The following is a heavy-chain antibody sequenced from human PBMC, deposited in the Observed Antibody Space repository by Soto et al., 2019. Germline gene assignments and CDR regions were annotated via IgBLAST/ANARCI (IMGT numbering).Heavy chain of an antibody. Sequence: GGSLRLSCAASGFTFSSYAVYWVRQAPGRGLEWVALISYGGSNKYYADSVKGRFTISRDNSKNTLYLQMNSLRAEDTAVYYCAKSRVYDSSGYYLTGFDYWGQGTLVTVSS. CDR2: ISYGGSNK. D-gene: IGHD3-22*01. J-gene: IGHJ4*02. CDR3: AKSRVYDSSGYYLTGFDY. V-gene: IGHV3-30*04. CDR1: GFTFSSYA.